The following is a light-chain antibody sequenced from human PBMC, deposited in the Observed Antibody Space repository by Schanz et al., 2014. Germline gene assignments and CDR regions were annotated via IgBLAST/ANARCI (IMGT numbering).Light chain of an antibody. V-gene: IGLV2-14*03. CDR1: SSDVGGYNY. Sequence: QSALTQPPSASGSPGQSVTISCTGTSSDVGGYNYVSWYQQHPDKAPKLMIYDVSNRPSGVSNRFSASKSGTSASLAITGLQAEDEADYYCQSFDSSLSGSVFGGGTKLTVL. J-gene: IGLJ2*01. CDR2: DVS. CDR3: QSFDSSLSGSV.